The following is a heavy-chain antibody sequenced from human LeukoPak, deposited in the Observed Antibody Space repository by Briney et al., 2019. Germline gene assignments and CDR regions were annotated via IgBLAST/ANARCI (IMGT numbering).Heavy chain of an antibody. D-gene: IGHD3-10*01. Sequence: SETLSLTCAVYGGSFSGYYWSWIRQPPGKGLEWIGEINHSGSTNYNPSLKSRVTISVDTSKNQFSLKLSSETAADTAVYYCARRPITMVRGVIPPAAYYFDYWGQGTLVTVSS. CDR1: GGSFSGYY. J-gene: IGHJ4*02. CDR3: ARRPITMVRGVIPPAAYYFDY. CDR2: INHSGST. V-gene: IGHV4-34*01.